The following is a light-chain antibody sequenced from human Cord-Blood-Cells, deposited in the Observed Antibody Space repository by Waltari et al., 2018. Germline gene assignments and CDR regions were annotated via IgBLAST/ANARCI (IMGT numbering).Light chain of an antibody. CDR1: SGHSSYA. V-gene: IGLV4-69*01. CDR2: LNSDGSH. Sequence: QLVLPQSPSASASLGASVKLTCTLSSGHSSYAIAWHQQQPEKGPRYLMKLNSDGSHSKGDGLPDRFSVSSSGAERYLTSSSRKSEDEAEYYCQTWGTGIQVFGGGTKLTVL. CDR3: QTWGTGIQV. J-gene: IGLJ3*02.